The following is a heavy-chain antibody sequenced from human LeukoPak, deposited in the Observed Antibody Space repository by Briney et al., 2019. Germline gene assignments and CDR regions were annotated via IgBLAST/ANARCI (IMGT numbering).Heavy chain of an antibody. Sequence: TGGSLRLSCAASGFTFSSYEMNWVRQAPGKGLEWVSYISSSGSTIYYADSVKGRFTISRDSAMNSLYLQMNSLRAEDTAVYYCARLASGWYVDYWGQGTLVTVSS. CDR1: GFTFSSYE. CDR3: ARLASGWYVDY. V-gene: IGHV3-48*03. J-gene: IGHJ4*02. CDR2: ISSSGSTI. D-gene: IGHD6-19*01.